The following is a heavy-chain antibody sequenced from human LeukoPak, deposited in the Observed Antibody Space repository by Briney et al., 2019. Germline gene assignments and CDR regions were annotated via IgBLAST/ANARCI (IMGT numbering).Heavy chain of an antibody. V-gene: IGHV4-30-2*01. Sequence: SETLSLTCVVSGGSISSGGYSWSWIRQPPGKALEWFGYIYHSGSTYYHPSLKSRVTISVDRSKNQFSLKLSSVTAADTAVYYCARVGGDYVLLDYCGQGTLGTASS. J-gene: IGHJ4*02. CDR3: ARVGGDYVLLDY. CDR2: IYHSGST. D-gene: IGHD4-17*01. CDR1: GGSISSGGYS.